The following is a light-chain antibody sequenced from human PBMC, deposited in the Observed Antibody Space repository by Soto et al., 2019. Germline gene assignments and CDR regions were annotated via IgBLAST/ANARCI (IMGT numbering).Light chain of an antibody. CDR3: QQYGSSPVT. Sequence: IVLGPSRDPLRPSRGERASLSCRASQSVNSSYLSLYQQKPGQAPRXLXXGASSRATGIPDRFSGSGSGTDFTLTISRLEPEDFAVYYCQQYGSSPVTFGQGTKV. J-gene: IGKJ1*01. V-gene: IGKV3-20*01. CDR1: QSVNSSY. CDR2: GAS.